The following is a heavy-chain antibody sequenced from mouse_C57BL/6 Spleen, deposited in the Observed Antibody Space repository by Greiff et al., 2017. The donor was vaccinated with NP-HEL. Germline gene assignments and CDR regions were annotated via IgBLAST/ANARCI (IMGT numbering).Heavy chain of an antibody. Sequence: VQLQQPGAELVRPGSSVKLSCKASGYTFTSYWMDWVKQRPGQGLEWIGNIYPSDSETHYNQKFKDKATLTVDKSSSTAYMQLSNLTSEDSAVYYCARRVVAYYFDYWGQGTTLTVSS. J-gene: IGHJ2*01. CDR3: ARRVVAYYFDY. CDR2: IYPSDSET. V-gene: IGHV1-61*01. CDR1: GYTFTSYW. D-gene: IGHD1-1*01.